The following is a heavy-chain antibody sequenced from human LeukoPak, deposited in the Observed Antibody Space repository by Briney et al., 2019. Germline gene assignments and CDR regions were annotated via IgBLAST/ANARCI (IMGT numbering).Heavy chain of an antibody. Sequence: KPSETLSLTCAVYGGSFSGYYWSWIRQPPGKGLEWIGEINHSGSTNYNPSLKSRVTISVDTSKNQFSLKLSSVTAADTAVYYCARGLSITMIVVVPKKRCWFDPWGQGTLVTVSS. CDR2: INHSGST. V-gene: IGHV4-34*01. D-gene: IGHD3-22*01. CDR3: ARGLSITMIVVVPKKRCWFDP. CDR1: GGSFSGYY. J-gene: IGHJ5*02.